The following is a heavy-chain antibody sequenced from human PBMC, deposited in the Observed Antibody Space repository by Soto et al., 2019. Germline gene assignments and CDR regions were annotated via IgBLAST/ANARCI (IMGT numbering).Heavy chain of an antibody. CDR1: GFTFSSYA. CDR2: ISGSGGST. V-gene: IGHV3-23*01. CDR3: ARQFRYSGSYWIDY. J-gene: IGHJ4*02. Sequence: GGSLRLSCAASGFTFSSYAMGWVRQAPGKGLEWVSAISGSGGSTYYADSVKGRFTISRDNSKNTLYLQMNSLRAEDTAVYYCARQFRYSGSYWIDYWGQGTLVTVSS. D-gene: IGHD1-26*01.